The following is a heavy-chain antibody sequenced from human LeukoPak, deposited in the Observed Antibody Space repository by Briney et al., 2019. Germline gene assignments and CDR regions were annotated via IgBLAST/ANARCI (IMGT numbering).Heavy chain of an antibody. J-gene: IGHJ3*02. D-gene: IGHD5-18*01. Sequence: GGSLRLSCAASGFTFNSYGISWVRQAPGKGLEWVSVIYSGGSTYYADSVKGRFTISRDNSKNTLYLQMNSLRAEDTAVYYCARRMSTAHALDIWGQGTMVTVSS. V-gene: IGHV3-53*01. CDR1: GFTFNSYG. CDR2: IYSGGST. CDR3: ARRMSTAHALDI.